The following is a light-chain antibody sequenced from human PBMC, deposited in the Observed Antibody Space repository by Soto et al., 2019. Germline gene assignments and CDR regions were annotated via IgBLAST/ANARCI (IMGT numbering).Light chain of an antibody. V-gene: IGKV1-39*01. Sequence: DIPMTQSPSSLSASVGDRVTITCRASQSISSYLNWYQQKPGKAPKLLIYAASSLQSRVPSRFSGSGSGTDFTLTISSLQPEDFATYYCQQSYSTPVGTFGQGTKLEIK. CDR2: AAS. CDR3: QQSYSTPVGT. CDR1: QSISSY. J-gene: IGKJ2*01.